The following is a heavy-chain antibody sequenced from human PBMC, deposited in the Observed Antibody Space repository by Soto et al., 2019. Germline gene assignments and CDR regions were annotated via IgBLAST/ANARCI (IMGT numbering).Heavy chain of an antibody. CDR1: VYTFTSYA. Sequence: ASVKVSCKASVYTFTSYAIHWVRQAPGQRLEWMGWINAGNGNTKYSQKFQGRLTITKDTSKNQVVLTMTNMDPMDTGTYYCAHKGPEDWPLDYWGQGTLVTVSS. J-gene: IGHJ4*02. V-gene: IGHV1-3*01. CDR3: AHKGPEDWPLDY. D-gene: IGHD3-10*01. CDR2: INAGNGNT.